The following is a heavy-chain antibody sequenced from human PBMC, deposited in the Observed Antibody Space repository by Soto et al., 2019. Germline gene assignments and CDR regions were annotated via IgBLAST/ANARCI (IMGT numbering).Heavy chain of an antibody. D-gene: IGHD3-10*01. CDR2: ISAYYGDT. CDR3: VRGSGPMRTIVTLAY. CDR1: GYTFTTYG. Sequence: QVQMVQSANEVKRPGASVKVSCKASGYTFTTYGISWVRQAPGHGLEWMGWISAYYGDTKYAPEVQGRVTLTRDISTNTAYMELRNLRSDDTAMYFCVRGSGPMRTIVTLAYWGQGTLVSVSS. V-gene: IGHV1-18*01. J-gene: IGHJ4*02.